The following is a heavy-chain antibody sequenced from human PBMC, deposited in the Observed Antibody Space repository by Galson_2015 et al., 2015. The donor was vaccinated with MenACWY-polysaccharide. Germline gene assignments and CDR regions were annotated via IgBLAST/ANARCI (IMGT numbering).Heavy chain of an antibody. Sequence: SLRLSCAASGFTVSSNYMSWVRQAPGRGLEWVSIMYSGGNTYYSDSVRGRFTISRDKSKNTRYLQMNSLRAEDTAVYYCARTPTYYFDYWGQGTLVTVSS. CDR1: GFTVSSNY. V-gene: IGHV3-66*01. J-gene: IGHJ4*02. CDR3: ARTPTYYFDY. CDR2: MYSGGNT.